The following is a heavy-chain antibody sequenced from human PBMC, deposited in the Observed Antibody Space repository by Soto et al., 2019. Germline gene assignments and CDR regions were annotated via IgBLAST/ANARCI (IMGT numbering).Heavy chain of an antibody. D-gene: IGHD3-10*01. J-gene: IGHJ6*02. CDR1: GGTFNNYA. CDR2: LIPNFDTP. CDR3: AVAMVREILIFESSGMHV. Sequence: QVQLVQSGAEVKKPGSSVKVSCKTSGGTFNNYAISWVRQAPGQGLEWMGGLIPNFDTPNYAQKFQDRLTIIADESTSTVSMELRSLRSDDTAVYYCAVAMVREILIFESSGMHVWGQRTTVTVSS. V-gene: IGHV1-69*01.